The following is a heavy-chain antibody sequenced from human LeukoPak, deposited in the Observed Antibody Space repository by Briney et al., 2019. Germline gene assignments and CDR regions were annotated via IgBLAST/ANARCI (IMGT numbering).Heavy chain of an antibody. CDR1: GGSISRGSYY. J-gene: IGHJ4*02. V-gene: IGHV4-39*01. D-gene: IGHD2-21*02. CDR3: ARVHIVVVTAINYFDY. Sequence: PSETLSVTCTDPGGSISRGSYYSGWIRQPPGKWLEWTGCIYYSGSTYYNPSLKSRVTISVDTSNNQFSLKLSSVTAADTAVYYCARVHIVVVTAINYFDYWGQGTLVTVSS. CDR2: IYYSGST.